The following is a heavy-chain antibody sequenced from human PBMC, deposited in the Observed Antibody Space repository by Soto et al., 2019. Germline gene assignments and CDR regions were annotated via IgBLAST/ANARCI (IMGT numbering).Heavy chain of an antibody. V-gene: IGHV3-11*01. D-gene: IGHD1-1*01. Sequence: PGGSLRLSCAASGFTFNDYYMSWIRQAPGKGLEWISYISSSGGAIYHADSVKGRFTISRDNAKNSLYLQMNGLRAEDTAVYYCARDLKPREALAPYYFDYWGQGTLVTVSS. J-gene: IGHJ4*02. CDR2: ISSSGGAI. CDR1: GFTFNDYY. CDR3: ARDLKPREALAPYYFDY.